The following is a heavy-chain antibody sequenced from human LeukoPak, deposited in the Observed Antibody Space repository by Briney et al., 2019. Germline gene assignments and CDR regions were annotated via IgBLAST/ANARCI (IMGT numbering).Heavy chain of an antibody. D-gene: IGHD3-22*01. Sequence: SVKVSCKASGGTFSSYAISWVRQAPGQGLEWMGGIIPIFGTANYAQKFQGRVTITADESTSTAYMELSSLRSDDTAVYFCARIGHSDKMIAYWGQGTLVTVSS. J-gene: IGHJ4*02. V-gene: IGHV1-69*13. CDR3: ARIGHSDKMIAY. CDR2: IIPIFGTA. CDR1: GGTFSSYA.